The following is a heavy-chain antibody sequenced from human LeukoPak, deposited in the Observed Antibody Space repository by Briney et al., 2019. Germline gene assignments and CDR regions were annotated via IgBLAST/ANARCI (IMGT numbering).Heavy chain of an antibody. CDR3: TTSYSGNSWYDWFGP. Sequence: GGSLRLSCAASGFTFSGSSIHWVRQASGKGLEWVGLIRTKANSYATAYATSVTGRFTISRDDSKDTSYLQMNSLKTEDTALYFCTTSYSGNSWYDWFGPWGQGTLVTVSS. J-gene: IGHJ5*02. CDR1: GFTFSGSS. CDR2: IRTKANSYAT. V-gene: IGHV3-73*01. D-gene: IGHD6-13*01.